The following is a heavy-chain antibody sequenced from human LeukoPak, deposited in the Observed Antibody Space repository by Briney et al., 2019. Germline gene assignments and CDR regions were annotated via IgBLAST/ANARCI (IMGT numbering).Heavy chain of an antibody. Sequence: GGSLRLSCAASGFTFSSYWMSWVRQAPGKGLEWVANIKQDGSEKYYVDSVKGRFTISRDNAKNSLYLQMNSLRAEDTAAYYCARGATMATRHLDYWGQGTLVTVSS. CDR1: GFTFSSYW. J-gene: IGHJ4*02. CDR2: IKQDGSEK. V-gene: IGHV3-7*01. CDR3: ARGATMATRHLDY. D-gene: IGHD4-23*01.